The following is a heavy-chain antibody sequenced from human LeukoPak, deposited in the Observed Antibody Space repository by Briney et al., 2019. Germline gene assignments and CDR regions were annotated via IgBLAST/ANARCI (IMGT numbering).Heavy chain of an antibody. V-gene: IGHV1-2*02. CDR3: ARDSGSYPQELDY. Sequence: ASVKVSCKASGYTFTVYYMHWVRQAPGQGLEWMGWINPNSGGTNYAQKFQGRVTMTRDTSISTAYMELSRLRSDDTAVYYCARDSGSYPQELDYWGQGTLVTVSS. J-gene: IGHJ4*02. D-gene: IGHD1-26*01. CDR1: GYTFTVYY. CDR2: INPNSGGT.